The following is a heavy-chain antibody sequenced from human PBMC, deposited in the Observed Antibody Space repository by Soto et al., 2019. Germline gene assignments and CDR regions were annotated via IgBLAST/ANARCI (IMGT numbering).Heavy chain of an antibody. CDR1: GFTFSSYG. Sequence: QVQLVESGGGVVQPGRSLRLSCAASGFTFSSYGMHWVRQAPGKGLEWVAVIWYDGSNKYYADSVKGRFTISRDNSKNTLYLQMNSLRAEDTAVYYCARDDDSSGYPRYHFDYWGQGTLVTVSS. V-gene: IGHV3-33*01. J-gene: IGHJ4*02. CDR2: IWYDGSNK. D-gene: IGHD3-22*01. CDR3: ARDDDSSGYPRYHFDY.